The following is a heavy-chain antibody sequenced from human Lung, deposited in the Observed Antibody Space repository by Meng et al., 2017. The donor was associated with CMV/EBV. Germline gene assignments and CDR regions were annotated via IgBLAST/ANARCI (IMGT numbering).Heavy chain of an antibody. V-gene: IGHV1-18*01. CDR1: SYTFTSYG. CDR2: ISVYTDNT. D-gene: IGHD6-6*01. Sequence: ASVKVSCKTSSYTFTSYGISWVRQAPGQGLEWMGWISVYTDNTSSAQKYQGRLTMTTDTSTSTAYMEVRSLRSDDTAVYYCARDSPSLYSSSPGIDFWGQRTLVXVSS. CDR3: ARDSPSLYSSSPGIDF. J-gene: IGHJ4*02.